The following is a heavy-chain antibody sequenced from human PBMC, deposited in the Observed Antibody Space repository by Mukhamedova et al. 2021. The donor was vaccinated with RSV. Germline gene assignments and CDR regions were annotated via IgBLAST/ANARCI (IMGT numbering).Heavy chain of an antibody. V-gene: IGHV1-69*01. Sequence: IIPIFGTANYAQKFQGRVTITADESTSTAYMELSSLRSEATAVYYCARESPYCSSTSCGDYFDYWGQGTLVTVSS. CDR2: IIPIFGTA. CDR3: ARESPYCSSTSCGDYFDY. J-gene: IGHJ4*02. D-gene: IGHD2-2*01.